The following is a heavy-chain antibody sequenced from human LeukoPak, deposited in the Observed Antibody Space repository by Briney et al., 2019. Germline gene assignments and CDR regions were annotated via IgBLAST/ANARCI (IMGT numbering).Heavy chain of an antibody. CDR1: GIIFSSYE. CDR3: ARGDSNAN. Sequence: ASVKVSCKASGIIFSSYEINWVRQATGQGLEWKGWMSPDGENTDYAQKFQGRVTMTRNTSIITAYIELSSLRSEDTAVYYCARGDSNANWGQGTLVTVSS. J-gene: IGHJ4*02. CDR2: MSPDGENT. D-gene: IGHD3-22*01. V-gene: IGHV1-8*01.